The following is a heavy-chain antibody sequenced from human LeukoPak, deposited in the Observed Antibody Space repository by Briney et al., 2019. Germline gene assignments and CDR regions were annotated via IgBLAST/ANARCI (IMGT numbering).Heavy chain of an antibody. Sequence: PSETLSLTCTVSGGSISSYYWSWIRQPPGKGLEWIGYIYYSGSTNYNPSLKSRVTISVDKSKNQFSLRLSSVTAADTAVYYCARMYYYDSSGNFDYWGQGTLVTVSS. CDR2: IYYSGST. J-gene: IGHJ4*02. CDR3: ARMYYYDSSGNFDY. V-gene: IGHV4-59*12. D-gene: IGHD3-22*01. CDR1: GGSISSYY.